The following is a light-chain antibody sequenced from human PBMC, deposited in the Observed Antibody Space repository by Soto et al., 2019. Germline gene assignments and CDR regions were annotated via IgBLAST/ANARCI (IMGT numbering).Light chain of an antibody. CDR3: QQTYSTPWT. J-gene: IGKJ1*01. CDR1: QSIDNN. V-gene: IGKV1-39*01. CDR2: ETS. Sequence: DIQMTQSPSSLSASVGDILTITYRASQSIDNNLNWYQQKPGKAPKLLIYETSILQSGVPSRFSGSGSGAEFTITITSMKNEDFETYSCQQTYSTPWTFGQGTKVDIK.